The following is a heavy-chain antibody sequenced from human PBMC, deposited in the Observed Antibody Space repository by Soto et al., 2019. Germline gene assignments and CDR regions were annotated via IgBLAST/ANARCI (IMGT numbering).Heavy chain of an antibody. V-gene: IGHV5-10-1*01. Sequence: PGESLKISCKGSGYSFTSYWISWVRQMPGKGLEWMGRIDPSDSYTNYSPSFQGHVTISADKSISTAYPQWSSLKASDTAMYYCASLYSSSWYYFDYWGQGTLVTVSS. CDR2: IDPSDSYT. CDR1: GYSFTSYW. J-gene: IGHJ4*02. CDR3: ASLYSSSWYYFDY. D-gene: IGHD6-13*01.